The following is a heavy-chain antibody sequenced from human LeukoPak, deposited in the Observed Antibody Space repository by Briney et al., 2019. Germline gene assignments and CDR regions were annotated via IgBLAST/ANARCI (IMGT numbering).Heavy chain of an antibody. CDR1: GGTFSSYA. V-gene: IGHV1-69*04. J-gene: IGHJ4*02. D-gene: IGHD5-12*01. Sequence: SVKVSCKASGGTFSSYAVSWVRQAPGQGLEWMGRIIPILGIANYAQKFQGRVTITADKFTSTAYMELSSLRSEDTAVYYCAARGYSGYDQLDYWGQGTLVTVSS. CDR2: IIPILGIA. CDR3: AARGYSGYDQLDY.